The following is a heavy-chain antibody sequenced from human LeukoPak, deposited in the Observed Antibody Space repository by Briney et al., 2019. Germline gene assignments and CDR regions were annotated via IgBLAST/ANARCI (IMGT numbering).Heavy chain of an antibody. CDR1: GYTFTSYG. V-gene: IGHV1-18*01. D-gene: IGHD3-3*01. J-gene: IGHJ6*02. Sequence: APVKVSCKASGYTFTSYGISWVRQAPGQGLEWMGWISAYNGNTNYAQKLQGRVTMTTDTSTSTAYMELRSLRSDDTAVYYCARDSPPYYDFWSGWSSVHYYYYGMDVWGQGTTVTVSS. CDR2: ISAYNGNT. CDR3: ARDSPPYYDFWSGWSSVHYYYYGMDV.